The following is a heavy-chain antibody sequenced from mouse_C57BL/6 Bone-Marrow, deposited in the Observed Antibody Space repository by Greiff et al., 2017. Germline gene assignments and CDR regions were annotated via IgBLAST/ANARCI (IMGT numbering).Heavy chain of an antibody. J-gene: IGHJ2*01. CDR2: ISSGGSYT. CDR1: GFTFSSYG. V-gene: IGHV5-6*01. CDR3: CYGNDGY. Sequence: EVKLMESGGDLVKPGGSLKLSCAASGFTFSSYGMSWVRQTPDKRLEWVATISSGGSYTYYPDSVKGRFTISRDNAKNTLYLQMSSLKSEDTAMYYCCYGNDGYWGQGTTLTVSS. D-gene: IGHD2-2*01.